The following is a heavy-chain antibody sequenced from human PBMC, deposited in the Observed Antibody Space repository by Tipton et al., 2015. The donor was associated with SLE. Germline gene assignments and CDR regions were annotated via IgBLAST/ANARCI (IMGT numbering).Heavy chain of an antibody. J-gene: IGHJ4*02. V-gene: IGHV4-59*11. CDR3: ARLGPGYSLAF. CDR1: GGSISSQY. Sequence: GLVKPSETLSLTCTVSGGSISSQYWSWIRQPPGKGLEWLGHIYSTEITDYNPSLKSRVTLSQDTSKLQFSLRLTSVTAADAAVYYCARLGPGYSLAFWGQGALVTVSS. CDR2: IYSTEIT. D-gene: IGHD5-12*01.